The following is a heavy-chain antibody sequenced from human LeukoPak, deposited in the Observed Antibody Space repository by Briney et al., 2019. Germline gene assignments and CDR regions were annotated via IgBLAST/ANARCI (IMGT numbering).Heavy chain of an antibody. D-gene: IGHD3-10*02. V-gene: IGHV3-48*04. CDR3: AELGITMIGGV. CDR1: GFTFNHAW. CDR2: ISSSGSTI. J-gene: IGHJ6*04. Sequence: PGGSLRLSCAASGFTFNHAWLNWVRQAPGKGLEWVSYISSSGSTIYYADSVKGRFTISRDNAKNSLYLQMNSLRAEDTAVYYCAELGITMIGGVWGKGTTVTISS.